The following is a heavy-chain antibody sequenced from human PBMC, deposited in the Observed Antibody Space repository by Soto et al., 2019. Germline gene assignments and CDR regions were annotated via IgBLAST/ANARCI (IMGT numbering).Heavy chain of an antibody. J-gene: IGHJ3*02. Sequence: ASVKVSCKVSGYTLTELSMHWVRQAPGKGIEWMGGFDPEDGETIYAQKFQGRVTMTEDTSTDTSYMELSSLRSEDTAVYYCATGYDRSNGAFDILGQGTMVTVSS. CDR2: FDPEDGET. V-gene: IGHV1-24*01. CDR3: ATGYDRSNGAFDI. D-gene: IGHD2-2*01. CDR1: GYTLTELS.